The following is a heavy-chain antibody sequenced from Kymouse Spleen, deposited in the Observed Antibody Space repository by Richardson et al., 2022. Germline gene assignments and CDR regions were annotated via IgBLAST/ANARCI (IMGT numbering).Heavy chain of an antibody. CDR2: IKSKTDGGTT. J-gene: IGHJ3*02. CDR1: GFTFSNAW. Sequence: EVQLVESGGGLVKPGGSLRLSCAASGFTFSNAWMSWVRQAPGKGLEWVGRIKSKTDGGTTDYAAPVKGRFTISRDDSKNTLYLQMNSLKTEDTAVYYCTTDGSGSYSDAFDIWGQGTMVTVSS. D-gene: IGHD1-26*01. CDR3: TTDGSGSYSDAFDI. V-gene: IGHV3-15*01.